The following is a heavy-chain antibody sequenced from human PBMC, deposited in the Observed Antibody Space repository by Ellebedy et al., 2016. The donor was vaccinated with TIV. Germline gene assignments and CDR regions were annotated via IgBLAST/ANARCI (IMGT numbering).Heavy chain of an antibody. CDR1: EFAFETDW. Sequence: GESLKISCAASEFAFETDWMTWVRQAPGKGLEWVANINQEGSDKSYVDSVKGRFTISRDNAKSSLYLQMNSLGAEDTAVYYCARGGATSSRYWRNWGQGALVTVSS. CDR3: ARGGATSSRYWRN. CDR2: INQEGSDK. V-gene: IGHV3-7*01. J-gene: IGHJ4*02. D-gene: IGHD2-2*01.